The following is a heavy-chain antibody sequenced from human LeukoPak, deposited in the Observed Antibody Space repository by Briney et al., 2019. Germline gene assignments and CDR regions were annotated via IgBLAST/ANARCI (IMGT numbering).Heavy chain of an antibody. Sequence: SETLSLTCTVSGAPISSFYWSWIRKSAGKGLEWIGRIYTSGITNYNPSLRSRVTMPSDTSENQLALKLSSVTAADTAVYYCARAGGVDGSYEDDAFDVWGQGTIVTVSS. CDR2: IYTSGIT. CDR3: ARAGGVDGSYEDDAFDV. CDR1: GAPISSFY. V-gene: IGHV4-4*07. D-gene: IGHD2-15*01. J-gene: IGHJ3*01.